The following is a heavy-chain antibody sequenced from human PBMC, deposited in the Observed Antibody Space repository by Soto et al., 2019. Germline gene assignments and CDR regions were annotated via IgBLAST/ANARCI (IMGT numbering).Heavy chain of an antibody. J-gene: IGHJ4*02. D-gene: IGHD3-16*02. CDR2: INHSGST. V-gene: IGHV4-34*01. Sequence: QVQLQQWGAGLLKPSETLSLTCAVYGGSFSGYYWSWIRQPPGKGREWIGEINHSGSTNYNPSLKSRVTISVDTSKNKFSLKLSSVTAADTAVYYCARGKLSDYVWGSYRYHFDYWGQGTVVTVSS. CDR1: GGSFSGYY. CDR3: ARGKLSDYVWGSYRYHFDY.